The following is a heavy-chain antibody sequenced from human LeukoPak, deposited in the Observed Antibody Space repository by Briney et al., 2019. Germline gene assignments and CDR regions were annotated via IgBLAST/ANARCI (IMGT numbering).Heavy chain of an antibody. V-gene: IGHV4-38-2*02. D-gene: IGHD6-13*01. CDR3: ARGMQLLVRDAFDV. Sequence: PSETLSLTCTVSGYSISSGYYWGWIRQPPGKGLEWIGSIYHSGSTYYNPSLKSRVTISVDTSKNQFSLKLSSVTAADTAVYYCARGMQLLVRDAFDVWGLGTMVTVSS. CDR2: IYHSGST. CDR1: GYSISSGYY. J-gene: IGHJ3*01.